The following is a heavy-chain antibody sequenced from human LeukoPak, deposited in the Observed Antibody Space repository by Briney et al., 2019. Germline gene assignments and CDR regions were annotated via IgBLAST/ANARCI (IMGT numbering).Heavy chain of an antibody. CDR2: IGGSGTST. V-gene: IGHV3-23*01. J-gene: IGHJ4*02. Sequence: GGFLRLSCAASGFTFSSYVMSWVRQAPGKGLEWVSAIGGSGTSTYYGDSVKGRFTVSRDNSKNTLYLQMNSLRVEDTAVYYCAKVEMATIFWGQGALVTVSS. CDR1: GFTFSSYV. CDR3: AKVEMATIF. D-gene: IGHD5-24*01.